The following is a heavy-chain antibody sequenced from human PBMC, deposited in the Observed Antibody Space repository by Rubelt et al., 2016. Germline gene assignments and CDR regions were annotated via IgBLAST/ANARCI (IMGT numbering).Heavy chain of an antibody. CDR3: ARCGGGSCYVDY. Sequence: SGSGGSTYYADSVKGRFTISRDNSKNTLYLQMNSLRAEDTAVYYCARCGGGSCYVDYWGQGTLVTVSS. CDR2: SGSGGST. J-gene: IGHJ4*02. V-gene: IGHV3-23*01. D-gene: IGHD2-15*01.